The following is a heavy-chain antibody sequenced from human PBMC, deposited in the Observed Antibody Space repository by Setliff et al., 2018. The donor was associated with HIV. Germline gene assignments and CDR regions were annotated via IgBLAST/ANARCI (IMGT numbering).Heavy chain of an antibody. Sequence: ASVKVSCKASGYTFINYDIYWVRQTTGQGLEWMGWMNPDSGNTGYAQKFQGRVTMTRNTSISTAYMDLSSLRSEDTAVYYCARGPLSSSWYNWFDPWGQGALVTVSS. J-gene: IGHJ5*02. CDR2: MNPDSGNT. D-gene: IGHD6-13*01. CDR1: GYTFINYD. V-gene: IGHV1-8*02. CDR3: ARGPLSSSWYNWFDP.